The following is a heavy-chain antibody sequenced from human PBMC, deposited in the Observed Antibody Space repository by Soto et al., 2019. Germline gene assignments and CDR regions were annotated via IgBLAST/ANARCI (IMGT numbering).Heavy chain of an antibody. J-gene: IGHJ6*03. CDR3: AREGMGIAAAGTLYYYYMDV. D-gene: IGHD6-13*01. Sequence: QVQLVQSGAEVKKPGASVKVSCKASGYTFTGYYMHWVRQAPGQGLEWMGWINPNSGGTNYAQKFQGRVTMTRDTSISTAYMELSRLRSDDTAVYYCAREGMGIAAAGTLYYYYMDVWGKGTTVTVSS. CDR1: GYTFTGYY. V-gene: IGHV1-2*02. CDR2: INPNSGGT.